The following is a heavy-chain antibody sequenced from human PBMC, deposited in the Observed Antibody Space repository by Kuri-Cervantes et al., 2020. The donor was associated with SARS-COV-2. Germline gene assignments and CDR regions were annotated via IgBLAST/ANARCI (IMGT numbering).Heavy chain of an antibody. J-gene: IGHJ4*02. V-gene: IGHV3-30*18. CDR3: AKDLGGYVGY. D-gene: IGHD3-22*01. Sequence: GGSLRLSCAASGFTFSSYGMHWVRQAPGKGLEWVAVISYDGSNKYYADSVKGRFTISRDNSKNTLYLQMNSLRAEDTAVYYCAKDLGGYVGYWGQGTPVTVSS. CDR2: ISYDGSNK. CDR1: GFTFSSYG.